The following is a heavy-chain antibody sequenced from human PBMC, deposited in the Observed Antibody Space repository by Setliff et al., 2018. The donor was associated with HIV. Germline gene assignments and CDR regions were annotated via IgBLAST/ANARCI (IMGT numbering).Heavy chain of an antibody. J-gene: IGHJ4*02. Sequence: SETLSLTCSVSGGSISSGYYYWTWIRQHPGKGLEWIGNIFYSGSTYYNPSLKSRVTILVDASKNQFSLKLSSVTAADTAVYFCARHAAAAPFRYWGQGTLVTVSS. CDR2: IFYSGST. V-gene: IGHV4-30-4*01. CDR1: GGSISSGYYY. CDR3: ARHAAAAPFRY. D-gene: IGHD6-13*01.